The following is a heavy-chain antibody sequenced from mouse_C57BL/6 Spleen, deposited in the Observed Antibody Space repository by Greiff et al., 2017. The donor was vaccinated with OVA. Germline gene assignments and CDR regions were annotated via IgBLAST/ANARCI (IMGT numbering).Heavy chain of an antibody. V-gene: IGHV5-6*01. CDR3: ARHGGPYYFDY. CDR2: ISSGGSYT. Sequence: EVKVVESGGDLVKPGGSLKLSCAASGFTFSSYGMSWVRQTPDKRLEWVATISSGGSYTYYPDSVKGRFTISRDNAKNTLYLQMSSLKSEDTAMYYCARHGGPYYFDYWGQGTTLTVSS. J-gene: IGHJ2*01. CDR1: GFTFSSYG.